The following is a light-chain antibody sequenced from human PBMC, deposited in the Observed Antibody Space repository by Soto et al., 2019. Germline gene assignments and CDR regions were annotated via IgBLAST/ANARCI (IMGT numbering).Light chain of an antibody. CDR1: QSVSSKY. CDR3: QQYGSSLFT. CDR2: VTS. V-gene: IGKV3-20*01. J-gene: IGKJ3*01. Sequence: VLTQSPGTLSLSPGEIATLSCRASQSVSSKYLAWYKQKPGQAPRVLIYVTSIRASGVTERFSGGGSGTDFTLTINRLEPEDFAVYYCQQYGSSLFTFGPWTKVDFK.